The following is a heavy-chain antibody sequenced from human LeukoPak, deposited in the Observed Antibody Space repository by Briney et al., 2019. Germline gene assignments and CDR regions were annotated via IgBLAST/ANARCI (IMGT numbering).Heavy chain of an antibody. D-gene: IGHD3-3*01. CDR1: GGSITSYY. CDR3: ARLTIFGVVLNWFDP. J-gene: IGHJ5*02. CDR2: IYYSGST. V-gene: IGHV4-39*07. Sequence: SETLSLTCTVSGGSITSYYWSWIRQPPGKGLEWIGSIYYSGSTYYNPSLKSRVTISVDTSKNQFSLKLSSVTAADTAVYYCARLTIFGVVLNWFDPWGQGTLVTVSS.